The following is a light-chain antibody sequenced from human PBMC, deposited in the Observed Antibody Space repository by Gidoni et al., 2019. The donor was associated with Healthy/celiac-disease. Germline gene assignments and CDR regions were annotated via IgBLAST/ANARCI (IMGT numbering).Light chain of an antibody. CDR2: DVS. Sequence: QSALTQPDSVSGSHGQSITISCTGTSSDVGGYNYVSWYQQHPGKAPKLMIYDVSNRPSGFSNRFSGSKSGNTASLTISVLQAEDEADYYCSSYTSSSTWVFGGGTKLTVL. CDR1: SSDVGGYNY. V-gene: IGLV2-14*01. J-gene: IGLJ3*02. CDR3: SSYTSSSTWV.